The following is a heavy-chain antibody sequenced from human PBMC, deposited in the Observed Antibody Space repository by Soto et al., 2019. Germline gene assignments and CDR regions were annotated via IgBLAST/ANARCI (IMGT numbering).Heavy chain of an antibody. CDR1: GYTFTGYY. V-gene: IGHV1-2*04. Sequence: ASVKVSCKASGYTFTGYYMHWVRQAPGQGLEWMGWINPNSGGTNYAQKFQGWVTMTRDTSISTAYMELSRLRSDDTAVYYCARGYYDILTGLYGPFDYWGQGTLVTVSS. D-gene: IGHD3-9*01. CDR3: ARGYYDILTGLYGPFDY. CDR2: INPNSGGT. J-gene: IGHJ4*02.